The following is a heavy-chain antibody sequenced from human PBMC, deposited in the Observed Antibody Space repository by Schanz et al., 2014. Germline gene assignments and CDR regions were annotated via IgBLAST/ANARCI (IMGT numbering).Heavy chain of an antibody. CDR2: ISGSGGST. Sequence: VHLLESGGGLVEPGGSLRLSCAASGFSFSDYYMSWIRQAPGKGLEWVSAISGSGGSTYYADSVRGRFTVSRDNSKNTLYLEVNSLRPEDTALYYCARDNSHWLVDYWGQGTLVTVSS. D-gene: IGHD6-19*01. V-gene: IGHV3-23*01. J-gene: IGHJ4*02. CDR1: GFSFSDYY. CDR3: ARDNSHWLVDY.